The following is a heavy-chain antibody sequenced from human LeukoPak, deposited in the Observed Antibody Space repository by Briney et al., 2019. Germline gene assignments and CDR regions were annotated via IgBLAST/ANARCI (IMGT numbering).Heavy chain of an antibody. CDR1: GFTFSTYS. CDR2: ISSSSSTI. V-gene: IGHV3-48*02. D-gene: IGHD3-16*01. Sequence: PGGSLRLSCAASGFTFSTYSMNWVRQAPGKGLEWVSYISSSSSTIYNADSVKGRFAISRDNAKNTLYLQMNSLRDEDTAVFYCARSRYDYIWGIDYWGQGTLVTISS. CDR3: ARSRYDYIWGIDY. J-gene: IGHJ4*02.